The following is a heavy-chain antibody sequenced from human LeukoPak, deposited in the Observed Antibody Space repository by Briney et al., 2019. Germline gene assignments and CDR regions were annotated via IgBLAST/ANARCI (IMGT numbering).Heavy chain of an antibody. CDR2: IFYSGST. J-gene: IGHJ3*02. CDR3: AKSNGYGLVDI. Sequence: PSETLSLTCAVYGGSFSGYYWGWIRQPPGKGLEWIGNIFYSGSTYYSPSLKSRVTISLDTSRNQFSLKLNSVTAADTAVYYCAKSNGYGLVDIWGQGTMVTVSS. D-gene: IGHD5-18*01. V-gene: IGHV4-34*12. CDR1: GGSFSGYY.